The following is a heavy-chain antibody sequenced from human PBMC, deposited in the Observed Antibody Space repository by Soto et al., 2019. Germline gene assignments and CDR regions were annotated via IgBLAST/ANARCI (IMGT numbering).Heavy chain of an antibody. J-gene: IGHJ4*02. D-gene: IGHD1-26*01. CDR1: GGSISSGGYY. Sequence: PSETLSLTCTVSGGSISSGGYYWSWIRQHPGKGLEWIGYIYYSGSTYYNPSLKSRVTISVDTSKNQFSLKLSSVTAADTAVYYSETAVSGHYYFDYWGQGTLVTVSS. V-gene: IGHV4-31*03. CDR3: ETAVSGHYYFDY. CDR2: IYYSGST.